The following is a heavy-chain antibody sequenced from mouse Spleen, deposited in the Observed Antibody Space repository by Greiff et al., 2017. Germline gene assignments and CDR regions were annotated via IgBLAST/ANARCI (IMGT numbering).Heavy chain of an antibody. CDR3: ARTGDFYYGSSDY. CDR2: ISSGSSTI. V-gene: IGHV5-17*01. CDR1: GFTFSDYG. Sequence: EVKLMESGGGLVKPGGSLKLSCAASGFTFSDYGMHWVRQAPEKGLEWVAYISSGSSTIYYADTVKGRFTISRDNAKNTLFLQMTSLRSEDTAMYYCARTGDFYYGSSDYWGQGTTLTVSS. D-gene: IGHD1-1*01. J-gene: IGHJ2*01.